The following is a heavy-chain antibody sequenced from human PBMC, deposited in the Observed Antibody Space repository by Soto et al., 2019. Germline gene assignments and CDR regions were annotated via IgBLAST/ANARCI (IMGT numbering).Heavy chain of an antibody. CDR1: GFTFSSYW. CDR3: ARDWYMDY. CDR2: IKQDGSEK. V-gene: IGHV3-7*04. J-gene: IGHJ4*02. Sequence: PGGSLRLSCAASGFTFSSYWMSWVRQAPGKGLEWVANIKQDGSEKYYVDSVKGRFTVSRDNAMNSAYLQMNSLKVDDTAVYYCARDWYMDYWGQGALVTVSS. D-gene: IGHD1-20*01.